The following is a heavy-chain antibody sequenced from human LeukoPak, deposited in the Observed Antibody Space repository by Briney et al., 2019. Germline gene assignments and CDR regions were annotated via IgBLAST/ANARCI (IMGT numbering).Heavy chain of an antibody. V-gene: IGHV3-74*01. CDR1: GLAFSAYK. D-gene: IGHD2-15*01. J-gene: IGHJ4*02. CDR2: ISTDGYTT. Sequence: GGSMRLSCAASGLAFSAYKMHWVRQAPRKGLVWVSRISTDGYTTDYADFVQGRFTASRDNTKNTWSLEMNSLRAEDTAVYYCVVGGSPGYWGQGTLVAVSS. CDR3: VVGGSPGY.